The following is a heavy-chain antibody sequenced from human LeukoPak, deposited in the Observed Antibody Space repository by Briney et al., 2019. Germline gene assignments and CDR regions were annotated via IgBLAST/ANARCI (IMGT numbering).Heavy chain of an antibody. V-gene: IGHV3-21*01. CDR3: ARDVRISIVGAKEASSY. J-gene: IGHJ4*02. Sequence: GGSLRLSCAASGFTFNTYSMNWVRQAPGKGLEWVSSISSSSSYIYYADSVKGRFTISRDNAKNSLYLQMNSLRAEDTAVYYCARDVRISIVGAKEASSYWGQGTLVTVSS. CDR1: GFTFNTYS. D-gene: IGHD1-26*01. CDR2: ISSSSSYI.